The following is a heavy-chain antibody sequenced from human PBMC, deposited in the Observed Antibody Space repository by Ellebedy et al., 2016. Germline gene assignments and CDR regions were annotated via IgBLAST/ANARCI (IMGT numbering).Heavy chain of an antibody. J-gene: IGHJ4*02. CDR2: IDRSSGIA. Sequence: ASVKVSCXASGYTFTSYYMHWVRQAPGQELEWMGIIDRSSGIAKYAQKFQGRITMTRDTSTSTVYLDLSSLTSEDTAIYYCARDGDSAYDYWGQGTLVTVSS. D-gene: IGHD4-11*01. CDR1: GYTFTSYY. V-gene: IGHV1-46*01. CDR3: ARDGDSAYDY.